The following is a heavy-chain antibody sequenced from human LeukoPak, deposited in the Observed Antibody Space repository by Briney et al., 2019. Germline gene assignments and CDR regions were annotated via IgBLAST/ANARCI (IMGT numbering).Heavy chain of an antibody. CDR2: IKSKTDGGTT. D-gene: IGHD4-23*01. V-gene: IGHV3-15*01. Sequence: GGSLRLSCAASGFTFSNAWMSWVRQAPGKGLEWVGRIKSKTDGGTTDYAAPVKGRFTISRDDSKNTLYLQMNSLKTEDTAVYYCTINYGGNKWWDYWGQGTLVTVSS. CDR1: GFTFSNAW. CDR3: TINYGGNKWWDY. J-gene: IGHJ4*02.